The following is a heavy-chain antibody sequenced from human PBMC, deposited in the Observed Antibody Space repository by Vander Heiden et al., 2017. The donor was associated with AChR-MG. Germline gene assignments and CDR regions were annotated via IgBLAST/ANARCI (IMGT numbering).Heavy chain of an antibody. V-gene: IGHV4-34*01. CDR3: ASPRRGHVWGSYRGRFDY. J-gene: IGHJ4*02. CDR1: GGSFSGYY. CDR2: INHSGST. D-gene: IGHD3-16*02. Sequence: QVQLQQWGAGLLKPSETLSLTCAVYGGSFSGYYWSWIRQPPGKGLEWIGEINHSGSTNYNPSLKSRVTISVDTSKNQFSLKLSSVTAADTAVYYCASPRRGHVWGSYRGRFDYWGQGTLVTVSS.